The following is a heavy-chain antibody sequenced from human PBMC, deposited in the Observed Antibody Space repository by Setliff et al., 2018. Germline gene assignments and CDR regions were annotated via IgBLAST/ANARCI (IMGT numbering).Heavy chain of an antibody. CDR3: ARDPWQWLTTFTSAEYFQH. CDR2: IIPIFGTA. V-gene: IGHV1-69*06. Sequence: SVKVSCKSSGGTFSSYAISWVRQAPGQGLEWMGRIIPIFGTANYAQKFQGRVTITADKSTSTAYMELSSLRSEDTAVYYCARDPWQWLTTFTSAEYFQHWGQGTLVTVSS. CDR1: GGTFSSYA. D-gene: IGHD6-19*01. J-gene: IGHJ1*01.